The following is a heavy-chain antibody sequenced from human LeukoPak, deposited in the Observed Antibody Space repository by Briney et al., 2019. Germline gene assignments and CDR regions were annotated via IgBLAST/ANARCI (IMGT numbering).Heavy chain of an antibody. CDR2: IYSGGSA. CDR3: ARGWRSFDY. D-gene: IGHD3-16*01. V-gene: IGHV3-66*01. CDR1: GFTVSGNY. Sequence: PGGSLRLSCTASGFTVSGNYMSWVRQAPGKGLEWVSVIYSGGSAYYADSVKGRFSISRDDSKNTLNLQMNSLRAEDTAVYYCARGWRSFDYWGQGTLVTVSS. J-gene: IGHJ4*02.